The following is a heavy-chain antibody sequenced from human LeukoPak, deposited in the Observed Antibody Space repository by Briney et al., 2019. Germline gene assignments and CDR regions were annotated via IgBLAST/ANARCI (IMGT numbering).Heavy chain of an antibody. CDR3: ARHWGRREAFDI. J-gene: IGHJ3*02. CDR2: VYHTGTT. Sequence: SETLSLTCAVSSYSVTSDYYWAWIRQSPGTGLEWIGTVYHTGTTYYNPSLESRVTMSVHTFDNEFSLRLTSVTAADTAVYYCARHWGRREAFDIWGQGIVVTVSS. CDR1: SYSVTSDYY. D-gene: IGHD3-16*01. V-gene: IGHV4-38-2*01.